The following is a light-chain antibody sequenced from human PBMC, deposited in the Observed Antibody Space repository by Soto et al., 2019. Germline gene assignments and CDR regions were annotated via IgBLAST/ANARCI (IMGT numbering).Light chain of an antibody. CDR1: QSVSSR. V-gene: IGKV3-11*01. CDR2: GAS. Sequence: EIAMTQSPSTLSVSAGERATLSCRASQSVSSRLAWYQQKPGQAPRLLIYGASTRATGIPARFSGSGSGTDFTLTISSREPEDFAVYYCQQRSNWRITFGQGTKVDIK. CDR3: QQRSNWRIT. J-gene: IGKJ1*01.